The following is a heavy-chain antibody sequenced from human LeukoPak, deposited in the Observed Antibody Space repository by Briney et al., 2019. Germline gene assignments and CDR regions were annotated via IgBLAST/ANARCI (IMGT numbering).Heavy chain of an antibody. Sequence: GGPLRLSCAASGFTFSSYSMNWVRQAPGKGLEWVSYISSSSSTIYYADSVKGRFTISRDNAKNSLYLQMNSLRAEDTAVYYCARRTVTTRGYYYYYYMDVWGKGTTVTISS. V-gene: IGHV3-48*01. D-gene: IGHD4-17*01. CDR1: GFTFSSYS. CDR2: ISSSSSTI. J-gene: IGHJ6*03. CDR3: ARRTVTTRGYYYYYYMDV.